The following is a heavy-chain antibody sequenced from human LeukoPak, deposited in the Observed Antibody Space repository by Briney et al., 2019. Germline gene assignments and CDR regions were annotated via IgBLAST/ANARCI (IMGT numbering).Heavy chain of an antibody. CDR2: ISATGGST. V-gene: IGHV3-23*01. CDR1: GFSFSTYA. CDR3: ANRPLDY. J-gene: IGHJ4*02. Sequence: GGSLRLSCAASGFSFSTYAMSWVRQAPGEGLEWVSAISATGGSTYYADSVKGRFTISRDNSKNTLYLQINTLRAEDTAVYYCANRPLDYWGQGTLVTVSS.